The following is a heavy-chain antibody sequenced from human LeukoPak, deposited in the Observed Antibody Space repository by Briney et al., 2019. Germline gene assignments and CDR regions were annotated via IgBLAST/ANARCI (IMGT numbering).Heavy chain of an antibody. CDR2: ISSSSSYI. CDR1: GFTFSSYS. J-gene: IGHJ4*02. V-gene: IGHV3-21*01. D-gene: IGHD4-17*01. CDR3: ARDLGGYGDYGTNFDY. Sequence: GGSLRLSCAASGFTFSSYSMNWVRQAPGKGLEWVSSISSSSSYIYYADSVKGRFTISRHNAKRSLYLQMNSLRAEDTAVYYCARDLGGYGDYGTNFDYWGQGTLVTVSS.